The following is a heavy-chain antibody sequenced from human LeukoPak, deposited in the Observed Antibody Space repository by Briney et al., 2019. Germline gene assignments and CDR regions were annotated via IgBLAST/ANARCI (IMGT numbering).Heavy chain of an antibody. CDR2: LWYDGNNK. D-gene: IGHD1-14*01. J-gene: IGHJ4*02. CDR1: GFTFSSYG. Sequence: GKSLRLSCAASGFTFSSYGIHWVRQAPGKGLEWVTILWYDGNNKYYADSVKGRFTISRDTSKNTVYLQMNSLRPEDTAVYYCARSQGSTYNPRSGFDYWGQGTLATVSS. CDR3: ARSQGSTYNPRSGFDY. V-gene: IGHV3-33*01.